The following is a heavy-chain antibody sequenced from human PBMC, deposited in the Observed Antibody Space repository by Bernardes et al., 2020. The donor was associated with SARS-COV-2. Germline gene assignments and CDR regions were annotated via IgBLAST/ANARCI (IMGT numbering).Heavy chain of an antibody. CDR1: GGSISSSSYY. Sequence: SETLSLTCTVSGGSISSSSYYWGWIRQPPGKGLEWIGSIYYSGSTYYNPSLKSRVTISVDTSKNQFSLKLSSVTAADTAVYYCAILLWFGELLPQDYWGQGTLVTVSS. J-gene: IGHJ4*02. D-gene: IGHD3-10*01. CDR3: AILLWFGELLPQDY. V-gene: IGHV4-39*01. CDR2: IYYSGST.